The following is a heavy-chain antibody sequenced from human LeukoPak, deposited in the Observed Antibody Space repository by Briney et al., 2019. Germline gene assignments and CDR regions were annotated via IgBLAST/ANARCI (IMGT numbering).Heavy chain of an antibody. Sequence: PGGSLRLSCAASGFTFSSYWMSWVRQAPGKGLEWVANIKQDGSEKYYVDSVKGRFTISRDNAKNSLYLQMNSLRAEDTAVYYCARDLTMIEGYGMDVWGQGTTVTVSS. CDR1: GFTFSSYW. D-gene: IGHD3-22*01. CDR2: IKQDGSEK. CDR3: ARDLTMIEGYGMDV. J-gene: IGHJ6*02. V-gene: IGHV3-7*01.